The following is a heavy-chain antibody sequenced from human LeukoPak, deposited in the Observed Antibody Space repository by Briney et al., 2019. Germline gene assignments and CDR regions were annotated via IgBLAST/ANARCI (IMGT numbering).Heavy chain of an antibody. V-gene: IGHV1-2*02. CDR1: GYTFTGYY. CDR2: INPNSGGT. D-gene: IGHD4-11*01. J-gene: IGHJ4*02. CDR3: ARDLGDYSNPPRFDY. Sequence: ASVKVSCKASGYTFTGYYMHWVRQAPGQGLEWMGWINPNSGGTNYAQKFQGRVTMTRDTSISTAYMELSRLRPDDTAVYYCARDLGDYSNPPRFDYWGQGTLVTVSS.